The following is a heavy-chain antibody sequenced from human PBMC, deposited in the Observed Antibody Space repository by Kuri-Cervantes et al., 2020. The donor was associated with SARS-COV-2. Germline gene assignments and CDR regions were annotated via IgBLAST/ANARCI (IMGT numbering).Heavy chain of an antibody. Sequence: GESLKISCAASGFSFSDYYMIWIRQAPGKGLEWVSYISSSTTYTNHADSVKGRFTISRDNAKNSLYLHMESLRAEDSAGYSCARGGLCSGGICYPYAYYM. V-gene: IGHV3-11*06. CDR2: ISSSTTYT. CDR3: ARGGLCSGGICYPYAYYM. J-gene: IGHJ6*03. D-gene: IGHD2-15*01. CDR1: GFSFSDYY.